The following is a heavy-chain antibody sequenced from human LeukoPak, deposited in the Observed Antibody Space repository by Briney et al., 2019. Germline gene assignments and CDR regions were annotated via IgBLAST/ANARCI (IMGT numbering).Heavy chain of an antibody. CDR2: ISSSSSYI. Sequence: GGSLRLSCAASGFTFSSYSMNWVRQAPGKGLEWVSSISSSSSYIYYADSVKGRFTISRDNAKNSLYLQMNSLRAEDTAVYYCAKGSGVSMATIRLDYWGQGTLVTVSS. D-gene: IGHD5-12*01. J-gene: IGHJ4*02. V-gene: IGHV3-21*01. CDR1: GFTFSSYS. CDR3: AKGSGVSMATIRLDY.